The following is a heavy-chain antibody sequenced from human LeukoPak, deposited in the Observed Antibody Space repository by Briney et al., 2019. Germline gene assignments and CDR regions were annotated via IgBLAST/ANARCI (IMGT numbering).Heavy chain of an antibody. D-gene: IGHD3-16*01. J-gene: IGHJ4*02. CDR1: GGSLSSGSHY. Sequence: PSETLSLTCTVSGGSLSSGSHYYQWLRQHPGRGVEWIGYIYYTGITSYNPSLKSRVTMSVDTSMNQVSLKVTSLTAADTAVYYCAASSGVTLGRFWGQGALVTVSS. CDR3: AASSGVTLGRF. V-gene: IGHV4-31*03. CDR2: IYYTGIT.